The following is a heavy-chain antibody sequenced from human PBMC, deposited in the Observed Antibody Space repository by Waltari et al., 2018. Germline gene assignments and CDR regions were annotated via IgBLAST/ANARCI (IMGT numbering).Heavy chain of an antibody. Sequence: QLQLQESGPGLVKPSETLSPSCFVSGASVSSYSWALIRQSPGKGLEWIGTMHTNGNTYYNPSLNSRVSISVDMSKNQFSLKLSSLTAADTAVYYCARLPTGYPNWVDPWGQGTLVTVSS. CDR1: GASVSSYS. CDR3: ARLPTGYPNWVDP. J-gene: IGHJ5*02. CDR2: MHTNGNT. V-gene: IGHV4-39*01. D-gene: IGHD6-13*01.